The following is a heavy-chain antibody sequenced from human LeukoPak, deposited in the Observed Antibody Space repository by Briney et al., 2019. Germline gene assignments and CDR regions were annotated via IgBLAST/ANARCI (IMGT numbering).Heavy chain of an antibody. V-gene: IGHV5-10-1*01. Sequence: GESLRISCKGSGYSFTSYWISWVRQMPGKGLEWMGRVDRSDSYTNYSPSFQGHVTISADKSISSVYLRWNSLKASDTAMYYCARGDIMTGYYWVYWGQGTLVTVSS. CDR1: GYSFTSYW. J-gene: IGHJ4*02. CDR2: VDRSDSYT. CDR3: ARGDIMTGYYWVY. D-gene: IGHD3-9*01.